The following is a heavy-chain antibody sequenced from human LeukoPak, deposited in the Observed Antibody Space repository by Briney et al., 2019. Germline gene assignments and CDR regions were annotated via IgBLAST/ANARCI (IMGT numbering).Heavy chain of an antibody. CDR3: ARGGASSGYFNWFDP. Sequence: SETLSLTCTVSGGSISSYYWSWIRQPPGKGLEWLGYIYYSGSTNYNPSLKSRVTISVDTSKNQFSLKLSSVTAAATAVYYCARGGASSGYFNWFDPWGQGTLVTVSS. CDR1: GGSISSYY. J-gene: IGHJ5*02. V-gene: IGHV4-59*01. CDR2: IYYSGST. D-gene: IGHD5-12*01.